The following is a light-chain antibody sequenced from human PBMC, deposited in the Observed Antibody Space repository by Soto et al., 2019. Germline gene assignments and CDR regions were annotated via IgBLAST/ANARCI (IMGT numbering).Light chain of an antibody. J-gene: IGLJ1*01. CDR1: SSDVGGHNY. Sequence: QPALTQPASVSGSPGQSITISCTGTSSDVGGHNYVAWYQQHPGKVPRLMIYEVSNRPSGVSNRFSGSKSGSTASLTISGLQAEDEADYSCISYTSSSTSYVFGTGTKVTVL. CDR3: ISYTSSSTSYV. V-gene: IGLV2-14*01. CDR2: EVS.